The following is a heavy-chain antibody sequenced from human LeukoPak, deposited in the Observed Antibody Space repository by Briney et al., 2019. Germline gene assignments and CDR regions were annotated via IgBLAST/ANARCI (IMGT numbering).Heavy chain of an antibody. J-gene: IGHJ4*02. CDR3: ARGIGYGFFDY. D-gene: IGHD4-17*01. Sequence: GGSLRLSCAASGFTFSSYWMSWVRQAPGRGLEWVANINQDGSEKYYVDSVKGRFTISRDNAKNSLYLQMNSLRTEDTAVYYCARGIGYGFFDYWGQGTLVTVSS. CDR1: GFTFSSYW. CDR2: INQDGSEK. V-gene: IGHV3-7*01.